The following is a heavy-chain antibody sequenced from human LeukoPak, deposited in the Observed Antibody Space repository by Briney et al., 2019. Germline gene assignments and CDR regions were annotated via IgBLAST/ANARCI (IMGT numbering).Heavy chain of an antibody. CDR1: GGSISSYY. V-gene: IGHV4-4*09. D-gene: IGHD3-22*01. Sequence: SETLSLTCTVSGGSISSYYWSWIRQPPGKGLEWIGYIYTSGSTNYNPSLKSRVTISVDTSKNQFSLKLSSVTAADTAVYYCASHQDYYDSSGYCPPEGWGQGTLVTVSS. J-gene: IGHJ4*02. CDR2: IYTSGST. CDR3: ASHQDYYDSSGYCPPEG.